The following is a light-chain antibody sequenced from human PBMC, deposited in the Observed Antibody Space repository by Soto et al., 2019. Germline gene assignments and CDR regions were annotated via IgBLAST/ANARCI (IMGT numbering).Light chain of an antibody. V-gene: IGLV7-43*01. CDR3: LLYFGGAV. CDR2: STN. J-gene: IGLJ2*01. Sequence: QAVVTQEPSLTVSPGGTGTLTCASSTGAVTSNNHPNWFQQKPGHPPRTLIYSTNKKHSWTPARFSGSLLGGKAALTLSGVQPEDWADSYCLLYFGGAVFGGGTKLTVL. CDR1: TGAVTSNNH.